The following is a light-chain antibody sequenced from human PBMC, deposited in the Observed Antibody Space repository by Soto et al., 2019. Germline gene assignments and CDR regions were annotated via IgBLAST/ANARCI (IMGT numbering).Light chain of an antibody. CDR3: QQYYTYAT. J-gene: IGKJ5*01. CDR1: QKILNL. Sequence: DIQLTQSPSTLSSAVGDSVTITCRASQKILNLLAWYQQKPGRAPKPLIFDASTLRTGVPSRFSGSGSGSEFNFTITGLQPDDFATYFCQQYYTYATFGHGTRLEI. V-gene: IGKV1-5*01. CDR2: DAS.